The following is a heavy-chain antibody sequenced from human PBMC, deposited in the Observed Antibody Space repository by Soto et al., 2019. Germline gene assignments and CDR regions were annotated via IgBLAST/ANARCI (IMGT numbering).Heavy chain of an antibody. CDR3: ARAGGNVAFDY. CDR2: IYHSGTT. D-gene: IGHD1-26*01. CDR1: GGSITSDPFS. V-gene: IGHV4-30-2*01. J-gene: IGHJ4*02. Sequence: SETLSLTCAVSGGSITSDPFSWNWVRQPPGKGLEWIGNIYHSGTTYYNPSLKSRVSISVDRSKNQFSLNLISVTAADTAVYYCARAGGNVAFDYWGQGTQVTVSS.